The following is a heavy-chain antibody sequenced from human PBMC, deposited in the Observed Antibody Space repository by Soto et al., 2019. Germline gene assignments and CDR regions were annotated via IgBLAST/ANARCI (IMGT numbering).Heavy chain of an antibody. D-gene: IGHD3-22*01. Sequence: GGSLRLSCAASGFTFSSYAMHWVRQAPGKGLEWVAVISYDGSNKYYADSVKGRFTISRDNSKNTLYLQMNSLRAEDTAVYYCARDFKVVVIIGWFDPWGQGTLVTVSS. J-gene: IGHJ5*02. CDR1: GFTFSSYA. CDR3: ARDFKVVVIIGWFDP. CDR2: ISYDGSNK. V-gene: IGHV3-30-3*01.